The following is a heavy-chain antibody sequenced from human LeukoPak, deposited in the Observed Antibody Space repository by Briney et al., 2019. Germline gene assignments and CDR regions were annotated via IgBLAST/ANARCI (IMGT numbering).Heavy chain of an antibody. V-gene: IGHV3-30-3*01. D-gene: IGHD3-22*01. Sequence: GGSLRLSCAASGFTFSSYAMHWVRQAPGKGLEWLALISHDGSKTYYADSVKGRFTISRDNSKNTLYVQMNGLRPEDAAVYYCARNGLSYYYDSSGYSNFDCWGQGTLVTVSS. CDR1: GFTFSSYA. J-gene: IGHJ4*02. CDR2: ISHDGSKT. CDR3: ARNGLSYYYDSSGYSNFDC.